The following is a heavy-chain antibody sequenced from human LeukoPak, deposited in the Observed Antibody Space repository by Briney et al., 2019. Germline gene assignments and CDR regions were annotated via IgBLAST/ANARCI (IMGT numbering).Heavy chain of an antibody. Sequence: PGGSLRLSCAASGFTFDDYAMHWVRQAPGKGLEWVSGISWNSGSIGYADSVKGRFTISRDNAKNSLYLQMNSLRAEDMALYYCAKADCSSTSCPTFDYWGQGTLVTVSS. D-gene: IGHD2-2*01. CDR2: ISWNSGSI. CDR1: GFTFDDYA. J-gene: IGHJ4*02. V-gene: IGHV3-9*03. CDR3: AKADCSSTSCPTFDY.